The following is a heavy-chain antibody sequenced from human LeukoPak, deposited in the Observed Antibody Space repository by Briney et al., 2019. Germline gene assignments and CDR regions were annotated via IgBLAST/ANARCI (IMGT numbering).Heavy chain of an antibody. CDR1: GGSISSGDYY. CDR3: ARWLRLGYCSSTSCEDS. J-gene: IGHJ4*02. Sequence: PSQTLSLTCTVSGGSISSGDYYWSWIRQPPGKGLEWIGYIYYSGSTYYNPSLKSRVTISVDTSKNQFSLKLTSVTAADTAVYYCARWLRLGYCSSTSCEDSWGQGTLVTVSS. D-gene: IGHD2-2*01. CDR2: IYYSGST. V-gene: IGHV4-30-4*08.